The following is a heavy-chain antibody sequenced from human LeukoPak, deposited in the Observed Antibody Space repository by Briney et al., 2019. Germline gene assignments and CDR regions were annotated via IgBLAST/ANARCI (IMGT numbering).Heavy chain of an antibody. CDR1: GGTFSSYA. V-gene: IGHV1-69*05. CDR3: ASGSHGEQKLPGYYYYMDV. Sequence: SVKVSCKASGGTFSSYAISWVRQAPGQGLEWMGGIIPIFGTANYAQKFQGRVTITTDESTSTAYMELSSLRSEDTAVYYCASGSHGEQKLPGYYYYMDVWGKGTTVTVSS. J-gene: IGHJ6*03. CDR2: IIPIFGTA. D-gene: IGHD6-13*01.